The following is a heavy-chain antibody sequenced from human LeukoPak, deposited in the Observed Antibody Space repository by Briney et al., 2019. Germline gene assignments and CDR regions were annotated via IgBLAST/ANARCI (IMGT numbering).Heavy chain of an antibody. Sequence: SETLSLTCTVSGDSISSYYWSWIRQPPGKGLEWIGYIYHSGSTNYNPSLKSRVTVSADTSKDQFSLKLASVTAADTAVYYCATGYSSTWYYFDYWGQGTLVTVSS. V-gene: IGHV4-59*01. J-gene: IGHJ4*02. D-gene: IGHD6-13*01. CDR2: IYHSGST. CDR3: ATGYSSTWYYFDY. CDR1: GDSISSYY.